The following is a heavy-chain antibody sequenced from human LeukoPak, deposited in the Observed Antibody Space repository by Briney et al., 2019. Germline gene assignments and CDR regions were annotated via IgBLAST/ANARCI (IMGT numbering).Heavy chain of an antibody. CDR3: AKGQTIITMTTFDY. J-gene: IGHJ4*02. CDR2: ISGSGGST. Sequence: GGSLRLSCAPSGFTFSSYAMSWVRQAPGKGLEWVSAISGSGGSTYYADSVKGRFTISRDNSKNTLYLQMDSLRAEDMALYYCAKGQTIITMTTFDYWGQGTLVTVSS. V-gene: IGHV3-23*01. CDR1: GFTFSSYA. D-gene: IGHD4-17*01.